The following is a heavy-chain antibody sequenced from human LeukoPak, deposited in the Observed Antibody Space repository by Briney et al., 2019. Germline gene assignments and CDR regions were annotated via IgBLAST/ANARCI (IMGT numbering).Heavy chain of an antibody. D-gene: IGHD3-10*01. J-gene: IGHJ5*02. CDR1: GFTFSSYE. V-gene: IGHV3-48*03. Sequence: GGSLRLSCAASGFTFSSYETNWVRQAPGKGLEWVSYISSSGSTIYYADSVKGRFTISRDNAKNSLYLQMNSLRAEDTAVYYCARDPRWFGELLPNWFDPWGQGTLVTVSS. CDR3: ARDPRWFGELLPNWFDP. CDR2: ISSSGSTI.